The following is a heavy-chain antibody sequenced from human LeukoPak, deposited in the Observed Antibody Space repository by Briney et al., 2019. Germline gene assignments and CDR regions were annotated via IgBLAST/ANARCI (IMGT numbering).Heavy chain of an antibody. J-gene: IGHJ6*03. CDR3: ARNVQEPPYDYYYMDV. V-gene: IGHV4-34*01. CDR1: GGSFSGYY. D-gene: IGHD1-14*01. Sequence: SETLSLTCAVYGGSFSGYYWSWIRQPPGKGLEWIGEINHSGSTNYNPSLKSRVTISVDTSKNQFSLKLSSVTAADTAVYYCARNVQEPPYDYYYMDVWGKGTTVTVSS. CDR2: INHSGST.